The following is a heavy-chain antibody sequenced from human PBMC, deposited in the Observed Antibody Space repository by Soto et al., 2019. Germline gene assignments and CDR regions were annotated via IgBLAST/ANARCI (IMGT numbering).Heavy chain of an antibody. V-gene: IGHV4-59*01. J-gene: IGHJ6*03. Sequence: QVRLQESGPGLVKPSETLSLTCTVSDGSINSDYWSWIRQSPGKGLEWIGYIFYTGSTNYNPSLKSRVTISLDKSKNHFSLKLTSVTAADTAVYYCARGYYYYYIDVWGRGTTVTVSS. CDR1: DGSINSDY. CDR2: IFYTGST. CDR3: ARGYYYYYIDV.